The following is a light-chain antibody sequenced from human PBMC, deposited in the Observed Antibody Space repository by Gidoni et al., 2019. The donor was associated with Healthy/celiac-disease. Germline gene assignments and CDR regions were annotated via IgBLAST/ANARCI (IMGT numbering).Light chain of an antibody. Sequence: SYELTQPPSVSVSPGQTARITCSGDALPKQYTYWYLQKPGQAPVLVIYKDSERPSGIPERFSGSSSGTTVTLTISGVQAEDEADYYCQSADSSGTYGVFGGGTKLTVL. J-gene: IGLJ3*02. CDR1: ALPKQY. V-gene: IGLV3-25*03. CDR2: KDS. CDR3: QSADSSGTYGV.